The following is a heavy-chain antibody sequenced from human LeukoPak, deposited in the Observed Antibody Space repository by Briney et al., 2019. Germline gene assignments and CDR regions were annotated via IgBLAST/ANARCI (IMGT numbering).Heavy chain of an antibody. V-gene: IGHV3-23*01. CDR1: GFTFSSYA. J-gene: IGHJ6*02. CDR2: ISGSGGST. Sequence: GGSLRLSCAASGFTFSSYAMNWVRQAPGKGLEWVSVISGSGGSTYYAASVKGRFTISRDNSKNTLSLQMNSLRAEDTAVYYCAKKGLGFYPSGMDVWGQGTTVTVSS. CDR3: AKKGLGFYPSGMDV. D-gene: IGHD1-26*01.